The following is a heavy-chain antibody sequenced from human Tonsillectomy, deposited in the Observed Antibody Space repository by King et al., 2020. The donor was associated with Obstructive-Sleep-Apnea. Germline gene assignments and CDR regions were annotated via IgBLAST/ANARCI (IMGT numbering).Heavy chain of an antibody. CDR2: IYHSGTT. J-gene: IGHJ4*02. Sequence: QLQESGPGLVKPSETLSLTCTVSGYSISSGYYWGWIRQPPGEGLGWIGSIYHSGTTYYNPPPKSRVTISVDTSKKRFSLKLISVTAADTAVYYCARADSYGYFDYWGQGTLVTVSS. V-gene: IGHV4-38-2*02. D-gene: IGHD5-18*01. CDR3: ARADSYGYFDY. CDR1: GYSISSGYY.